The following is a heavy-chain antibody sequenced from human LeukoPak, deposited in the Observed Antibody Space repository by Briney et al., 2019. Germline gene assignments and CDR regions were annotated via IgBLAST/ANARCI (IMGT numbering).Heavy chain of an antibody. D-gene: IGHD3-10*01. V-gene: IGHV3-30*02. J-gene: IGHJ3*02. CDR1: GFTFSTYA. CDR3: AKAGEGAFDI. CDR2: IRYDGSNK. Sequence: PGGSLRLSCAASGFTFSTYAMNWVRQAPGKGLEWVAFIRYDGSNKYYADSVKGRFTISRDNSKNTLYLQMNSLRAEDTAVYYCAKAGEGAFDIWGQGTMVTVSS.